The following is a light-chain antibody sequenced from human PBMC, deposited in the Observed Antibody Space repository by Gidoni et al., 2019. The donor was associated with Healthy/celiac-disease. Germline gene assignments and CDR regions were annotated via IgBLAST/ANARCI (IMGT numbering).Light chain of an antibody. V-gene: IGLV2-14*01. Sequence: QSALTLPASVSGSPGQSITISCTGTSSYVGGYNYVSWYQQHPGKAPKLMIYDVSNRPSGVSNRFSGSRSGNTASLTISGLQAEDEADYYCSSYTSSSRVFGGGTKLTVL. J-gene: IGLJ2*01. CDR1: SSYVGGYNY. CDR3: SSYTSSSRV. CDR2: DVS.